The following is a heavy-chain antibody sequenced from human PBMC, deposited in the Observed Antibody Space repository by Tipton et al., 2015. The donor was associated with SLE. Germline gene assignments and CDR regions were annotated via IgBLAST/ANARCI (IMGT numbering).Heavy chain of an antibody. J-gene: IGHJ6*03. CDR2: IYTSGST. V-gene: IGHV4-61*09. CDR3: ARDGASVGYHYFMDV. D-gene: IGHD3-16*01. Sequence: TLSLTCTVSGGSINSGSYSWSWIRQPAGKGLEWIGYIYTSGSTNYNPSIKSRVTISVDTSKNQFSLKLSSVTAADTAVYYCARDGASVGYHYFMDVWGKGTTVTVSS. CDR1: GGSINSGSYS.